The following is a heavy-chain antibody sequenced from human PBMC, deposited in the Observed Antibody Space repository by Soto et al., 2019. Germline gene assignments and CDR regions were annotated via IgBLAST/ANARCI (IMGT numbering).Heavy chain of an antibody. Sequence: QVQVVESGGGVVQPEKFLRLSCAASGFTFSNYAIHWVRQAPGKGLEWVAVISDDGTIKYYAASVKGRFTISRDTSKDTSFLQMDSLRAEDTAVYYCASGLYCSGGTCSDYGLDVWGQGTTVTVS. J-gene: IGHJ6*02. V-gene: IGHV3-30-3*01. CDR2: ISDDGTIK. CDR3: ASGLYCSGGTCSDYGLDV. D-gene: IGHD2-15*01. CDR1: GFTFSNYA.